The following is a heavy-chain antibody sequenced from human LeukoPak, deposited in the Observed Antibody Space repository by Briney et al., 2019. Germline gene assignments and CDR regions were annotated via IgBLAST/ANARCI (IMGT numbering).Heavy chain of an antibody. CDR1: GGTFNSYA. Sequence: GASVKVSCKASGGTFNSYAINWVRQAPGQGLEWMGIINPSGGSTSYAQKFQGRVTMTRDTSTSTVYMELSSLRSEDTAVYYCARDGAHDYGDYAAYYWGQGTLVTVSS. CDR2: INPSGGST. V-gene: IGHV1-46*02. D-gene: IGHD4-17*01. J-gene: IGHJ4*02. CDR3: ARDGAHDYGDYAAYY.